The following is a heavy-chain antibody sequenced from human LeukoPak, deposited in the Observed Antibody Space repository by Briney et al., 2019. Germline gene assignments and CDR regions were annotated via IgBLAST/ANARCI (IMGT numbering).Heavy chain of an antibody. D-gene: IGHD3/OR15-3a*01. Sequence: ASVKVSCKASGYTFTGYYMHWVRQAPGQGLEWMGITNPSGGSTSYSQKFQGRVTMTRDTSTSTVYMELSSLRSEDTAVSHCARLDSFDAFDIWGQGTMVTVSS. CDR2: TNPSGGST. CDR3: ARLDSFDAFDI. J-gene: IGHJ3*02. CDR1: GYTFTGYY. V-gene: IGHV1-46*01.